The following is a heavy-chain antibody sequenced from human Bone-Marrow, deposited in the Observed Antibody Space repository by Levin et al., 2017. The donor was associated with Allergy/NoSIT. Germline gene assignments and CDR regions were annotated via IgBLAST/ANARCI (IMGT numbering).Heavy chain of an antibody. D-gene: IGHD3-10*01. V-gene: IGHV3-11*01. CDR3: ARVPLWFGEDTNYGMDV. J-gene: IGHJ6*02. Sequence: GGSLRLSCGASGFTLTTYYMSWIRQSPGKGLEWVSSISSSGATTYYADSVKGRFIISRDNAKKSVFLQMNTLAAGDTAVYYCARVPLWFGEDTNYGMDVWGQGTTVTVSS. CDR1: GFTLTTYY. CDR2: ISSSGATT.